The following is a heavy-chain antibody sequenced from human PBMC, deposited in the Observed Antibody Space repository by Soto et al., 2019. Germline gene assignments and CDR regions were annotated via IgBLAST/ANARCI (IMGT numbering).Heavy chain of an antibody. D-gene: IGHD2-8*01. V-gene: IGHV3-21*01. CDR1: GLTFSSYS. CDR2: ISSSSSYI. Sequence: GGSLRLSCADSGLTFSSYSMNWVRQAPGKGLEWVSSISSSSSYIFYADSVKGRFTISRDNAKSSLYLQMNSLRAEDTAVYYCVRGLPQINGYYYGSWGQGTLVTVSS. CDR3: VRGLPQINGYYYGS. J-gene: IGHJ4*02.